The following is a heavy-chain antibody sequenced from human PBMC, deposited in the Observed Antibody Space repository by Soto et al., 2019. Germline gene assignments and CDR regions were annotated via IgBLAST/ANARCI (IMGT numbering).Heavy chain of an antibody. Sequence: CAAYDFSRRRGAVCRVGQAPGKGLEWVSAISGSGGSTYYADSVKGRFTISRDNSKNTLYLQMNSLRAEDTAVYYCAKLTTVTLYYYYGMDVWGQGT. CDR1: DFSRRRGA. J-gene: IGHJ6*02. CDR2: ISGSGGST. CDR3: AKLTTVTLYYYYGMDV. V-gene: IGHV3-23*01. D-gene: IGHD4-4*01.